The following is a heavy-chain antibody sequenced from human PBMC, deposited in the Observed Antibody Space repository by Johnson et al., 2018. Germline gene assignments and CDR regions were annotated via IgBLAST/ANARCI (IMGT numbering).Heavy chain of an antibody. D-gene: IGHD2-2*01. Sequence: QVQLVQSGGGLVKPGGSLRLSCAVSGFTFSDYSMSWIRQAPGKGLEWVSDIGRSGSATYYADSVKGRFTISRDNAENSLYLQMNSLRAGDTAVYYCARDLAGGIIVVPDVIPPDVYDIWGQGTMVTVSS. CDR2: IGRSGSAT. CDR3: ARDLAGGIIVVPDVIPPDVYDI. J-gene: IGHJ3*02. V-gene: IGHV3-11*04. CDR1: GFTFSDYS.